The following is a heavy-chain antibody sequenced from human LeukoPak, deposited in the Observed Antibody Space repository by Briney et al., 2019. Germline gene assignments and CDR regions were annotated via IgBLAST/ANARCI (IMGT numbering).Heavy chain of an antibody. CDR3: ASRDYFDY. CDR1: GFTFSTRS. Sequence: GGSLRLSCAVSGFTFSTRSMNWVRQAPGKGLEWVSYITADGGTTYYADSVKGRFTISRDNAKNSLYLQMNSLRDEDTAVYYCASRDYFDYWGQGTLVTVSS. CDR2: ITADGGTT. V-gene: IGHV3-48*02. J-gene: IGHJ4*02.